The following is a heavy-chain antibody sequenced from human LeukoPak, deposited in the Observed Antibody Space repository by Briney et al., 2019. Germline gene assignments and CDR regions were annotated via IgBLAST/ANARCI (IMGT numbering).Heavy chain of an antibody. CDR3: AKRLYDSSGYYPFDY. Sequence: GGSLRLSCAASGSTFSSYAMSWVRQAPGKGLEWVSAISGSGGSTYYADSVKGRFTISRDNSKNTLYLQMNSLRAEDTAVYYCAKRLYDSSGYYPFDYWGQGTLVTVSS. J-gene: IGHJ4*02. D-gene: IGHD3-22*01. CDR1: GSTFSSYA. V-gene: IGHV3-23*01. CDR2: ISGSGGST.